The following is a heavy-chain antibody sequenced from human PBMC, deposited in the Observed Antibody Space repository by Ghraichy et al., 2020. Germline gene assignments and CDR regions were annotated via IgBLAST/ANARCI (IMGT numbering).Heavy chain of an antibody. CDR2: INSDGSST. J-gene: IGHJ4*01. D-gene: IGHD3-22*01. CDR1: GFTFSSHW. CDR3: ARDDGSGYYYLDLGY. Sequence: GGSLRLSCAASGFTFSSHWMHKVRQAPVKGLVWVSRINSDGSSTNYADSVKGRFTISRDNAKNTLYLQMNSLRAEDTAVYYCARDDGSGYYYLDLGYWGHGSLVTVSS. V-gene: IGHV3-74*01.